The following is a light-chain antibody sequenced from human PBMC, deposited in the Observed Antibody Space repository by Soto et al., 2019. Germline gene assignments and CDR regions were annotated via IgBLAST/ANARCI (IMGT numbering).Light chain of an antibody. V-gene: IGLV2-14*01. CDR1: SSDVGGYNY. CDR2: EVS. J-gene: IGLJ1*01. CDR3: SSYTSSSTLV. Sequence: QSALTQPASVSGSPGQSITISCTGTSSDVGGYNYVSWYQQHPGKAPKLMIYEVSNRPSGVSNRFSGSKSGNTASLTISGIQAADAADYYCSSYTSSSTLVFGTGTKVTV.